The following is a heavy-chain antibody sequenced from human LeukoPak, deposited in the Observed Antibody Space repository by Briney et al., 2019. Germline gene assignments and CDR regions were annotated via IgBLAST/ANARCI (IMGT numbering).Heavy chain of an antibody. CDR2: ISYDGSNK. Sequence: GGSLRLSCAASGFTFSSYAMHWVRQAPGKGLEWVAVISYDGSNKYYADSVKGRFTTSRDNSKNTLYLQMNSLRAEDTAVYYCARDFFIRGVFYYYYGMDVWGQGTTVTVSS. J-gene: IGHJ6*02. V-gene: IGHV3-30-3*01. CDR1: GFTFSSYA. CDR3: ARDFFIRGVFYYYYGMDV. D-gene: IGHD3-10*01.